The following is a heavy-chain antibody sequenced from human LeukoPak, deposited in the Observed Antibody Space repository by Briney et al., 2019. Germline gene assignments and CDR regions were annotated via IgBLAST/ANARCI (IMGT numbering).Heavy chain of an antibody. CDR3: ARVSFVDFWSGYYPYYFDY. J-gene: IGHJ4*02. Sequence: PSETLSLTCTVSGGSISSYYWGWIRQPPGKGLEWIGSFYYSGSTYYNPSLKSRVTISVDTSKNQFSLKLSSVTAADTAVYYCARVSFVDFWSGYYPYYFDYWGQGTLVTVSS. CDR1: GGSISSYY. D-gene: IGHD3-3*01. CDR2: FYYSGST. V-gene: IGHV4-39*07.